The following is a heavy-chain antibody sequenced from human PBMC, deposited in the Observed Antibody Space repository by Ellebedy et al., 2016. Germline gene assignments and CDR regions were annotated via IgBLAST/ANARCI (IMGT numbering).Heavy chain of an antibody. CDR1: GGSISSGGYS. J-gene: IGHJ4*02. Sequence: SETLSLXXTVSGGSISSGGYSWSWIRQPPGKGLEWIGYIYHSGSTYYNPSLKSRVTISVDRSKNQFSLKLSSVTAADTAVYYCARGGVAAAAKPFDYWGQGTLVTVSS. CDR2: IYHSGST. D-gene: IGHD6-13*01. CDR3: ARGGVAAAAKPFDY. V-gene: IGHV4-30-2*01.